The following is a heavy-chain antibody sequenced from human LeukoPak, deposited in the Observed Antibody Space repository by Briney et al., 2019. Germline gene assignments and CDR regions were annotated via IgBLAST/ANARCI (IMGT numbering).Heavy chain of an antibody. CDR1: GFTFSNYA. V-gene: IGHV3-23*01. Sequence: GGSLRLSCAASGFTFSNYAMNWVRQAPGKGLEWVSGISGSGTSTYYADSVKGRFTISRGNSKNTLHLQMDSLRAEDTAVYYCAKSWDFDWLLSYWGQGTLVTVSS. CDR2: ISGSGTST. D-gene: IGHD3-9*01. J-gene: IGHJ4*02. CDR3: AKSWDFDWLLSY.